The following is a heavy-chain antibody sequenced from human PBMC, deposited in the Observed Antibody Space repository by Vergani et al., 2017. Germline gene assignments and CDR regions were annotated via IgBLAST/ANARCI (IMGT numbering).Heavy chain of an antibody. CDR1: GFTFSSYW. CDR2: IKQDGSEK. CDR3: AIDQEPQAYYFDY. Sequence: EVQLVESGGGLVQPGGSLRLSCAASGFTFSSYWMSWVRQAPGKGLEWVANIKQDGSEKYYVDSVKGRFTISRDNAKNSLYLQMNSLRAEDTAVYYCAIDQEPQAYYFDYWGQGTLVTVSS. J-gene: IGHJ4*02. V-gene: IGHV3-7*03.